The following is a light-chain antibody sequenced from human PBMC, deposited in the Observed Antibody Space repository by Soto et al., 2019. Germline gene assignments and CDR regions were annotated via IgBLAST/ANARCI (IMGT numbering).Light chain of an antibody. Sequence: NVLTQSPGTLSLSPGERATLSCRASQSVTTNFLAWYQQKPGQAPRLLIYGASTRAAGVPDRFSGSGSGTDFTFTITGLEAEDVEVYYCHLYGRSPLLYTFGQGTKV. CDR1: QSVTTNF. CDR3: HLYGRSPLLYT. V-gene: IGKV3-20*01. J-gene: IGKJ2*01. CDR2: GAS.